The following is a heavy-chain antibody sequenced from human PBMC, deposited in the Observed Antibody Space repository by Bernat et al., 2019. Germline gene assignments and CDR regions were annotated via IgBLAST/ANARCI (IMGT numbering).Heavy chain of an antibody. J-gene: IGHJ4*02. V-gene: IGHV1-18*01. CDR3: ARSPPKYYDILTGYSGFNY. Sequence: QVQLVQSGAEVKKPGASVKVSCKASGYTFTSYGISWVRQAPGQGLEWMGWISAYNGNTNYAQKLQGRVTMTTDTSTSTAYMELRSLRSDDTAVYYCARSPPKYYDILTGYSGFNYWGQGTLVTVSS. CDR1: GYTFTSYG. D-gene: IGHD3-9*01. CDR2: ISAYNGNT.